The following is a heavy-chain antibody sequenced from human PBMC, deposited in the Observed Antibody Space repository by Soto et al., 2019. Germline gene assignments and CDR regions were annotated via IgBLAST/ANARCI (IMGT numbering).Heavy chain of an antibody. D-gene: IGHD4-17*01. CDR3: ARAGSKYGASGRCTCYYMDG. CDR1: VFTFSRYW. Sequence: SLRLSFEASVFTFSRYWMTWFRQAPGKGLEWVANIKQDGSEKYYVDSVKGRFSISRDNAKNSLYLQMNSLRAEDTAVYYCARAGSKYGASGRCTCYYMDGWGKGTKVTVSS. V-gene: IGHV3-7*01. J-gene: IGHJ6*03. CDR2: IKQDGSEK.